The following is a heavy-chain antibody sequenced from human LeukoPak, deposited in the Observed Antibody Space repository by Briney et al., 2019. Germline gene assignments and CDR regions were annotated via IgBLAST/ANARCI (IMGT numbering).Heavy chain of an antibody. V-gene: IGHV1-2*02. Sequence: GASVKVSCKASGYTFTGYYMHWVRQAPGQGLEWMGWINPNSGGTNYAQKFQGRVTMTRDTSISTAYMEMSRLTSEDTALYYCARAAGYGSSWYTDYWGQGTLVTVSS. J-gene: IGHJ4*02. CDR1: GYTFTGYY. CDR3: ARAAGYGSSWYTDY. CDR2: INPNSGGT. D-gene: IGHD6-13*01.